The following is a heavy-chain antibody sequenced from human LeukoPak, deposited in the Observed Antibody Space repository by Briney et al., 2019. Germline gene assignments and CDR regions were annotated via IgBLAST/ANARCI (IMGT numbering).Heavy chain of an antibody. CDR1: GGSISSYY. J-gene: IGHJ4*02. V-gene: IGHV4-59*01. CDR2: IYYSGST. CDR3: ARAVKGYYFDY. Sequence: SETLSLTCTVAGGSISSYYWSWIRQPPGKGLEWIGYIYYSGSTNYNPSLKSRVTISVDTSKNQFSLKLSSVTAADTAVYYCARAVKGYYFDYWGQGTLVTVSS.